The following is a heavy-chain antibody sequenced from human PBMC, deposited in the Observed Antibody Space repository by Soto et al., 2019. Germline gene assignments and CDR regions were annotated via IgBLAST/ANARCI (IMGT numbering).Heavy chain of an antibody. CDR1: GGSISSYY. D-gene: IGHD3-16*01. J-gene: IGHJ6*03. CDR3: ARDRWGYMDV. V-gene: IGHV4-59*01. CDR2: IYYSGST. Sequence: PSETLSLTCTVSGGSISSYYWSWIRQPPGMGLEWIGYIYYSGSTNYNPSLKSRVTISVDTSKNQFSLKLSSVTAADTAVYYCARDRWGYMDVWGKGTTVTVSS.